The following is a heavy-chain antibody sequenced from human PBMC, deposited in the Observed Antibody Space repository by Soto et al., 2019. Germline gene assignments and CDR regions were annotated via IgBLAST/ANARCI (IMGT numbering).Heavy chain of an antibody. CDR1: GFTFSSYA. V-gene: IGHV3-23*01. CDR2: ISGSGGST. D-gene: IGHD3-22*01. CDR3: AKAHLNYYDSSGYSAY. J-gene: IGHJ4*02. Sequence: EVQLLESGGGLVQPGGSLRLSCAASGFTFSSYAMSWVRQAPGKGQEWVSAISGSGGSTYYADSVKGRFTISRDNSKNTLYLQMNSLRAEDTAVYYCAKAHLNYYDSSGYSAYWGQGTLVTVSS.